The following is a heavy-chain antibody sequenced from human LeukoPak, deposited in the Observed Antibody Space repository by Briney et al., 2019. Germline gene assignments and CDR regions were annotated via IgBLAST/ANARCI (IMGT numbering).Heavy chain of an antibody. V-gene: IGHV1-46*01. J-gene: IGHJ5*02. D-gene: IGHD6-19*01. Sequence: ASVKVSCKASGYIFTSYHMHWVRQAPGQGLEWMGIINPNSGSASYAQGFQGRVTMTRDTSTSTVYMELSSLRSEDTAVYYCARGLHSGWYVHWGQGTLVTVSS. CDR2: INPNSGSA. CDR1: GYIFTSYH. CDR3: ARGLHSGWYVH.